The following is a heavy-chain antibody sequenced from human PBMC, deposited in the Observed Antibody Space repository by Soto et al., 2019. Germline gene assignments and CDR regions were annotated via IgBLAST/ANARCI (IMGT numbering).Heavy chain of an antibody. CDR3: ARAIVFALET. Sequence: VQLVESGGGLVKPGGSLRLSCAASGFTFSTSSLYWVRQAPGKGLEWVSSISSRSYTYYADSVKGRFTISGDNAKNSLYLKRNRRGARDTAVYYCARAIVFALETWGQGTM. CDR2: ISSRSYT. J-gene: IGHJ3*02. CDR1: GFTFSTSS. D-gene: IGHD1-26*01. V-gene: IGHV3-21*01.